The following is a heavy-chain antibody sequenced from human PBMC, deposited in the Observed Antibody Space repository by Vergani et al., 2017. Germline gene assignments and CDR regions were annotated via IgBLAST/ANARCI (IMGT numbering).Heavy chain of an antibody. J-gene: IGHJ4*02. D-gene: IGHD2-2*02. CDR2: ISYDGSNK. V-gene: IGHV3-30-3*01. Sequence: QVQLVESGGGVVQPGRSLRLSCAASGFTFSSYAMQWVRQAPGKGLEWVAVISYDGSNKYYADSVKGRFTISRDNSKNTLYLQMNSLRAEDTAVYYCARGPRGSLYCSSTSCYIWRFDYWGQGTLVTVSS. CDR3: ARGPRGSLYCSSTSCYIWRFDY. CDR1: GFTFSSYA.